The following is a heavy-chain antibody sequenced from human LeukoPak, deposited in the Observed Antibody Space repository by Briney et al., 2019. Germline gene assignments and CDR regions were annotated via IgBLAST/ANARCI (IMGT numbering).Heavy chain of an antibody. CDR3: ARDVGYYYILTGSAGGAFDI. J-gene: IGHJ3*02. CDR1: GFTFSSYE. V-gene: IGHV3-48*03. D-gene: IGHD3-9*01. Sequence: TGGSLRLSCAASGFTFSSYEMNWVRQAPGKGLEWVSYISSSGSTIYYADSVKGRFTISRDNAKNSLYLQMNSLRAEDTAVYYCARDVGYYYILTGSAGGAFDIWGQGTMVTVSS. CDR2: ISSSGSTI.